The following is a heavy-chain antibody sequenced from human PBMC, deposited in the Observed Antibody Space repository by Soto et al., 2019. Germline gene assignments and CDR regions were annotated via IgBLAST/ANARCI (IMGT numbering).Heavy chain of an antibody. V-gene: IGHV4-34*01. CDR1: GGSFSGYY. J-gene: IGHJ6*02. CDR2: INHSGST. D-gene: IGHD2-8*01. Sequence: QVQLQQWGAGLLKPSETLSLTCAVYGGSFSGYYWSWIRQPPGKGLEWIGEINHSGSTNYNPSLKRRVTITVDATTNHFSLKLRSVIAADTTVYYCAVLSNYRIYYYYGMDVWGQGTTVTVSS. CDR3: AVLSNYRIYYYYGMDV.